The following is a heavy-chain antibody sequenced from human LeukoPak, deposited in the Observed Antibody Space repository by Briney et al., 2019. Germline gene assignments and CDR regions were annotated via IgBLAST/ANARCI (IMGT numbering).Heavy chain of an antibody. CDR3: ARDLVEGGYSYALFDY. D-gene: IGHD5-18*01. J-gene: IGHJ4*02. V-gene: IGHV3-53*01. CDR1: GFTVSSNY. Sequence: PGGSLRLSCAASGFTVSSNYMSWVRQAPGKGLEWVSVIYSGGSTYYADSVKGRFTISRDNSKNTLYLQMNSLRAEDTAVYYCARDLVEGGYSYALFDYWGQRTLVTDSS. CDR2: IYSGGST.